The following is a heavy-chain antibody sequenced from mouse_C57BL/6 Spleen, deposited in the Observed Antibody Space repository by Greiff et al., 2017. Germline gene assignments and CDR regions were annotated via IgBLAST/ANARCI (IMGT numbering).Heavy chain of an antibody. V-gene: IGHV1-69*01. Sequence: VQLKQPGAELVMPGASVKLSCKASGYTFTSYWMHWVKQRPGQGLEWIGEIDPSDSYTNYNQKFKGKSTLTVDKSSSTAYMQLSSLTSEDSAVYYCASWDRGFDYWGQGTTLTVSS. CDR2: IDPSDSYT. D-gene: IGHD4-1*01. CDR1: GYTFTSYW. CDR3: ASWDRGFDY. J-gene: IGHJ2*01.